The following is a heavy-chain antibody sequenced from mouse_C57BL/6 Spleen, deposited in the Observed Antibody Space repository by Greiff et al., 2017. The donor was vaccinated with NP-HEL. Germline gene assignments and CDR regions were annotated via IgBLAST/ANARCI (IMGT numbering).Heavy chain of an antibody. CDR3: ARGDWEGAFDY. CDR1: GYTFTSYW. Sequence: VQLQQSGAELVKPGASVKMSCKASGYTFTSYWMHWVKQRPGQGLEWIGMIHPNSGSTNYNEKFKSKATLTVDKSSSTAYMQLSSLTSEDSAVYYCARGDWEGAFDYWGQGTTLTVSS. CDR2: IHPNSGST. V-gene: IGHV1-64*01. J-gene: IGHJ2*01. D-gene: IGHD4-1*01.